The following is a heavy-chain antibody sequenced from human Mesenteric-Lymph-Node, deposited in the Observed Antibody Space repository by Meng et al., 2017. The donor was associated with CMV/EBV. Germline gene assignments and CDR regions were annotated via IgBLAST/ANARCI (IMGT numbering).Heavy chain of an antibody. CDR3: ACLPESGTVTDFDY. CDR2: ISSSSSTI. V-gene: IGHV3-48*04. D-gene: IGHD4-11*01. CDR1: IFPFSSSG. Sequence: GGSLRLSCAASIFPFSSSGMNWVRQAPGRGLEWVSYISSSSSTIYYADSVKGRFTISRDNAKNSLYLQMNSLRAEDTAVYYCACLPESGTVTDFDYWGQGTLVTVSS. J-gene: IGHJ4*02.